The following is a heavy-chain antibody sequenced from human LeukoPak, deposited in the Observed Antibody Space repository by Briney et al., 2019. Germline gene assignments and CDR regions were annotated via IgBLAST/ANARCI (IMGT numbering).Heavy chain of an antibody. V-gene: IGHV3-33*01. D-gene: IGHD3-22*01. J-gene: IGHJ4*02. CDR1: GFTFSSYG. CDR2: IWYDGSNK. CDR3: ARAKLSSGYYFDY. Sequence: GGSLRLSCAASGFTFSSYGMHWVRQAPGKGLEWVAVIWYDGSNKYYADSVKGRFTISRDNSKNTLYLQMNSLRAEDTAVYYCARAKLSSGYYFDYWGQGTLVTVSS.